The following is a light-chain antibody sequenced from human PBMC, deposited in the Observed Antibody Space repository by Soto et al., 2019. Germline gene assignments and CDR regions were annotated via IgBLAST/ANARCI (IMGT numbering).Light chain of an antibody. J-gene: IGKJ2*01. CDR2: GAS. CDR3: QLYGNSPPMYT. V-gene: IGKV3-20*01. Sequence: EIVITQSPTTLPVPPGESATLPCRAIQSVSSNLAWYQQKPGQAPRLLIYGASNRATGIPDRFSGSGSGTDFTLSISRLEPEDCAVYYCQLYGNSPPMYTFGQGTKVDNK. CDR1: QSVSSN.